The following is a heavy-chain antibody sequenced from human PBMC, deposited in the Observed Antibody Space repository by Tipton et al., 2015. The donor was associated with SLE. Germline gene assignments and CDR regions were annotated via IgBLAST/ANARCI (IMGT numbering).Heavy chain of an antibody. V-gene: IGHV4-34*01. J-gene: IGHJ3*02. CDR1: GGSFSGYY. D-gene: IGHD3-10*01. CDR2: INHSGST. Sequence: LRLSCAVYGGSFSGYYWSWIRQPPGKGLEWIGEINHSGSTNYNPSLKSRVTISVYTPKNQFSLKLSSVTAADTAVYYCARGAPITMAPDAFDIWGQGTMVTVSS. CDR3: ARGAPITMAPDAFDI.